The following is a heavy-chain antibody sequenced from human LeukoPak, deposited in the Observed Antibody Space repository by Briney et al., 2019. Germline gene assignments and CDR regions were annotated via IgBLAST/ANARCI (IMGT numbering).Heavy chain of an antibody. Sequence: GGSLRLSCAASGFTFSSYWMSWVRQAPGKGLEWVANIKQDGSEKYYVDSVKDRFTISRDNAKNSLYLQMNSLRAEDTAVYYCARDSKWNSGRCDYWGQGTLVTVSS. CDR3: ARDSKWNSGRCDY. CDR2: IKQDGSEK. J-gene: IGHJ4*02. V-gene: IGHV3-7*01. CDR1: GFTFSSYW. D-gene: IGHD3-10*01.